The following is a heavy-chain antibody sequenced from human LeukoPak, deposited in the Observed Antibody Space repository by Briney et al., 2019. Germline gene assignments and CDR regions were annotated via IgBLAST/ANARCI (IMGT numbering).Heavy chain of an antibody. V-gene: IGHV3-30*02. J-gene: IGHJ6*03. CDR1: GFTFSNYA. D-gene: IGHD4-17*01. Sequence: GGSLRLSCAASGFTFSNYAMSWVRQAPGKGLEWEAFIRYDGSNKYYADSVKGRFTISRDNSKSTLYLQMNSLRAEDTAVYYCAKDDYGDSRRTTGMDVWGKGTTVTVSS. CDR2: IRYDGSNK. CDR3: AKDDYGDSRRTTGMDV.